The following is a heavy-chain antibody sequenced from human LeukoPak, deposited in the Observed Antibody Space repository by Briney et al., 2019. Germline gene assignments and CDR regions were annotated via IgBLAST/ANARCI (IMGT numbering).Heavy chain of an antibody. D-gene: IGHD3-22*01. CDR1: GGSISSYY. CDR2: IYTSGST. Sequence: PSETLSLTCTVSGGSISSYYWSWIRQPAGKGLEWIGRIYTSGSTNYNPSLKSRVTISVDTSKNQFSLKLSSVTAADTAVYYCAREGSGSSGYYSFDYWGQGTLVTVSS. CDR3: AREGSGSSGYYSFDY. J-gene: IGHJ4*02. V-gene: IGHV4-4*07.